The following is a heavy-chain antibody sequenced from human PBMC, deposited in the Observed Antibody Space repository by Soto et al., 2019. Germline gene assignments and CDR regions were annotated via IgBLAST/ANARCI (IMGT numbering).Heavy chain of an antibody. Sequence: EVQLVESGGGLIQPGGSLRLSCEVSGFSVSGNYMSWVRQAAGKGLDWVSVIYSGGSRYYADSVRGRFTISRDESQNTLYLQINNLRAEDTAVYYCARSMMVRGVLFDLWGRGSLVSVSS. J-gene: IGHJ4*02. CDR3: ARSMMVRGVLFDL. CDR2: IYSGGSR. D-gene: IGHD3-10*01. V-gene: IGHV3-53*01. CDR1: GFSVSGNY.